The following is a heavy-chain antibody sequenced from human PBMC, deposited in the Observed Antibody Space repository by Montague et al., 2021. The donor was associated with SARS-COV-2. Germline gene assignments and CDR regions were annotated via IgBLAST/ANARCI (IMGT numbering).Heavy chain of an antibody. V-gene: IGHV2-70*01. CDR3: ARGRYGGNRGFYFDY. CDR2: IDWDXDK. D-gene: IGHD4-23*01. Sequence: PALVKPTQTLTLTCTFSGFSLSTSGMCVSWNRQPPGKALEWLALIDWDXDKYYSTSLKTRLTISKDTSKNQVVLTMTNMDPVDTATYYCARGRYGGNRGFYFDYWGQGTLVTVSS. J-gene: IGHJ4*02. CDR1: GFSLSTSGMC.